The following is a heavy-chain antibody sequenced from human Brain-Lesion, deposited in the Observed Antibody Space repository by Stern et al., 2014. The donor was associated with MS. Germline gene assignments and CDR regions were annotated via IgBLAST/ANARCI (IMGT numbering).Heavy chain of an antibody. CDR1: GYIFTGYY. CDR2: VNPNTGGA. Sequence: VHLVESGAEVKKPGASVKVSCKTSGYIFTGYYIHWGRQAPGQGLEWMAWVNPNTGGANYAQKFQGRVTMSRDTSISTAYVELSSLTSDDTAVYYCARDQRGITIFGVVTDYYYLGMDVWGQGTTVTVSS. D-gene: IGHD3-3*01. V-gene: IGHV1-2*02. CDR3: ARDQRGITIFGVVTDYYYLGMDV. J-gene: IGHJ6*02.